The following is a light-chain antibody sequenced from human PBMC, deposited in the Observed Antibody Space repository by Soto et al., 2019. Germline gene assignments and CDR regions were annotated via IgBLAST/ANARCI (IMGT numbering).Light chain of an antibody. Sequence: EIVMTRSPATLSVSPGERATLSCRASQSVSSDLAWYQQKPGQAPRLLIYAASTRATGIPARFSGSGSGTEFTLTISSLQSEDFAVYYCQQYNNWPLYTFGQGTKLEIK. CDR3: QQYNNWPLYT. J-gene: IGKJ2*01. CDR1: QSVSSD. V-gene: IGKV3-15*01. CDR2: AAS.